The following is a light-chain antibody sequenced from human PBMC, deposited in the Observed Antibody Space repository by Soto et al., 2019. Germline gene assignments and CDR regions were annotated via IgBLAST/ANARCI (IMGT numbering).Light chain of an antibody. CDR1: QTVGSY. Sequence: EIVLTHSPATLALSPWEGATLSCRASQTVGSYLAWFRQTPGQAPRLLIYDTSIRATGIPARFSGSGSGTDFTLTISSLEAEDFAVYYCQQRSDWPPTFGQGTKV. CDR3: QQRSDWPPT. J-gene: IGKJ1*01. CDR2: DTS. V-gene: IGKV3-11*01.